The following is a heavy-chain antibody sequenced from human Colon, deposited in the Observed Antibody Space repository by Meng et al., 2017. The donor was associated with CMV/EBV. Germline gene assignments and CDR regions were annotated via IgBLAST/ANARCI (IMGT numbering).Heavy chain of an antibody. V-gene: IGHV4-34*01. CDR3: ARTIPPARGHRHDY. Sequence: VCGESCSDCYWSWIRQSPGKGLEWIGEITHSGSPRYNPSLNSRVTVSIATSKNQFSLKLTSVIAADTAVYYCARTIPPARGHRHDYWGQGTLVTVSS. J-gene: IGHJ4*02. CDR1: GESCSDCY. CDR2: ITHSGSP. D-gene: IGHD2-2*01.